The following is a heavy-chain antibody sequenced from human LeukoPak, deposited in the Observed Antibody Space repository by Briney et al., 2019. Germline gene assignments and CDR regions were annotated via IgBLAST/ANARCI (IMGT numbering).Heavy chain of an antibody. J-gene: IGHJ5*02. CDR3: AKDPGIAAAVPNWFDP. D-gene: IGHD6-13*01. CDR1: GFIFSSYG. Sequence: PGGSLRLSCAASGFIFSSYGMHWVRQAPGKGLEWVAFIRYDGSNKYYADSVKGRFTISRDNSKNTLYLQMNSLRAEDTAVYYCAKDPGIAAAVPNWFDPWGQGTLVTVSS. V-gene: IGHV3-30*02. CDR2: IRYDGSNK.